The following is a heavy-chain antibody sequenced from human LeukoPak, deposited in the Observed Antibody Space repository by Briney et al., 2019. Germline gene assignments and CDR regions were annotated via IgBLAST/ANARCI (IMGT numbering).Heavy chain of an antibody. J-gene: IGHJ4*02. CDR3: ARTKLYCSGGSCYSSLDY. CDR1: GGSISSYY. Sequence: PSQTLSLTCTVSGGSISSYYWSWIRQPPGKGLEWIGYIYYSGSTNYNPSLKSRVTISVDTSKNQFSLKLTSVTAADTALYYCARTKLYCSGGSCYSSLDYWGRGTLVTVSS. D-gene: IGHD2-15*01. CDR2: IYYSGST. V-gene: IGHV4-59*01.